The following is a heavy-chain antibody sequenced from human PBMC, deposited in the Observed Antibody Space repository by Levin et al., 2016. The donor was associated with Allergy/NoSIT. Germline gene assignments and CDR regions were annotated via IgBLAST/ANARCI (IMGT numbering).Heavy chain of an antibody. Sequence: SETLSLTCTVSGGSISHFYWSWMRQPAGKGLEWIGRIHKSGTTNYSPSLKSRVTMSLDTSKNQVSLMLTSVTAADTAMYYCVRDGDGGGYPDYWGQGTPVTVSS. CDR1: GGSISHFY. J-gene: IGHJ4*02. V-gene: IGHV4-4*07. CDR3: VRDGDGGGYPDY. CDR2: IHKSGTT. D-gene: IGHD3-22*01.